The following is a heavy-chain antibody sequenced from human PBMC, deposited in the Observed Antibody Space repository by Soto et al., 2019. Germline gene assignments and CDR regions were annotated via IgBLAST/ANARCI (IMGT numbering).Heavy chain of an antibody. V-gene: IGHV3-48*01. CDR3: AREWDGDGYNSGWFDP. CDR2: ISSSSRTI. CDR1: GVTFSSNS. Sequence: GGSLRLSCAASGVTFSSNSRNWVRQAPGKGLEWVSYISSSSRTIYYADSVKGRFTISRDNAKNSLYLQMNSLRAEDTAVYYCAREWDGDGYNSGWFDPWGQETLVTVSS. D-gene: IGHD5-12*01. J-gene: IGHJ5*02.